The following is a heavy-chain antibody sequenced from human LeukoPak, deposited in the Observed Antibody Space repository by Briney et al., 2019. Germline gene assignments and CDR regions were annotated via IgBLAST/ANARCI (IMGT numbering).Heavy chain of an antibody. D-gene: IGHD2-2*01. V-gene: IGHV3-21*01. CDR3: ARDLGSVVPLYYFDY. Sequence: PGGSLRLSCAASGFTFSSYSMNWVRQAPGKGLEWVSSFSSSSSYIYYADSVKGRFTISRDNAKNSLYLQMNSLRAEDTAVYYCARDLGSVVPLYYFDYWGQGTLVTVSS. J-gene: IGHJ4*02. CDR1: GFTFSSYS. CDR2: FSSSSSYI.